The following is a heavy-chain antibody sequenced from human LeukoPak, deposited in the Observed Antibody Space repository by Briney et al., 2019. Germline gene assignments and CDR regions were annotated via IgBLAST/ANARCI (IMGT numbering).Heavy chain of an antibody. CDR2: FAGSDTTK. V-gene: IGHV3-48*03. Sequence: GGSLRLSCAASGFDFSAYEMNWVRQAPGKGLEWVAYFAGSDTTKYYADSARGRFTISRDNAKNSLYLQMNSLRAEDTALYYCTTLGYPLDSWGQGTLVTVSS. J-gene: IGHJ4*02. CDR1: GFDFSAYE. D-gene: IGHD3-22*01. CDR3: TTLGYPLDS.